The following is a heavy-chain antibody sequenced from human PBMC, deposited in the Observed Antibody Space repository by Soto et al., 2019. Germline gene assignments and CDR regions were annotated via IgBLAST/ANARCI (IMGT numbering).Heavy chain of an antibody. V-gene: IGHV1-3*01. CDR2: INAGNGNT. Sequence: ASVKVSCKASGYTFTSYAMHWVRQAPGQRLEWMGWINAGNGNTKYSQKFQGRVTITRDTSASTAYMELSSLRSEDTAVYYCARPRPYCGGDCPDSWGQGTLVTVSS. CDR1: GYTFTSYA. D-gene: IGHD2-21*02. J-gene: IGHJ4*02. CDR3: ARPRPYCGGDCPDS.